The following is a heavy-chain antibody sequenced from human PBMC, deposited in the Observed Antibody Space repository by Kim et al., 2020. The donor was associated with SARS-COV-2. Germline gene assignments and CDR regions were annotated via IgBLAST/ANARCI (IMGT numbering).Heavy chain of an antibody. CDR1: GITFSSYG. V-gene: IGHV3-30*18. Sequence: GGSLRLSCEASGITFSSYGMHWVRLAPGKGLEWVSGIYCDGSSKYYADSVKGRFTVSRDKSRNTLYLQVNRLRTEDTAVYYCAKGPSIEVPSAKNYFDPWGQGTLVTVSS. CDR3: AKGPSIEVPSAKNYFDP. CDR2: IYCDGSSK. J-gene: IGHJ5*02. D-gene: IGHD2-2*01.